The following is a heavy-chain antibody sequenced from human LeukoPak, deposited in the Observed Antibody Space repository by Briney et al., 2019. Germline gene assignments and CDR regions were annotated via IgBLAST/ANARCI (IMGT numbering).Heavy chain of an antibody. J-gene: IGHJ5*02. Sequence: SETLPLTCTVSGGSISNGGYYLSQIRRHPGEGLGWIGYIYCNENNSYNPSLKSRATISVDTSKNQFSLKLSSVTAADTAVYYCARVGRALSTERPKPNWFDPWGQGTLVTVSS. D-gene: IGHD1-14*01. CDR2: IYCNENN. CDR1: GGSISNGGYY. CDR3: ARVGRALSTERPKPNWFDP. V-gene: IGHV4-31*03.